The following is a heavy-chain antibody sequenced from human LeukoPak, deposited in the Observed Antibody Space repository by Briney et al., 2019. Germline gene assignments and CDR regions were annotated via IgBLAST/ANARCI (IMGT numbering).Heavy chain of an antibody. CDR3: ASDTAYAFDI. D-gene: IGHD5-18*01. CDR2: ISSNTI. J-gene: IGHJ3*02. CDR1: GFTFGDYA. V-gene: IGHV3-48*01. Sequence: TGGSLRLSCTASGFTFGDYAMSWVRQAPGKGLEWVSYISSNTIYYADSVKGRFTISRDNAKNSLYLQMDSLRAEDTAVYYCASDTAYAFDIWGQGTMVTVSS.